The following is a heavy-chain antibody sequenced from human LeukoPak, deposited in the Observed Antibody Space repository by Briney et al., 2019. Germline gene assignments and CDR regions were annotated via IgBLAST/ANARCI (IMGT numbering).Heavy chain of an antibody. CDR1: GFTVSSNY. CDR2: IYSGGST. J-gene: IGHJ4*02. V-gene: IGHV3-53*01. CDR3: AKGIAVGGSHFAH. D-gene: IGHD6-19*01. Sequence: GGSLRLSCAASGFTVSSNYMSWVRQAPGKGLEWVSVIYSGGSTYYADSVKGRFTISRDNSKNTLYLQINSLRVEDTAIYYCAKGIAVGGSHFAHWGRGTLVTVSS.